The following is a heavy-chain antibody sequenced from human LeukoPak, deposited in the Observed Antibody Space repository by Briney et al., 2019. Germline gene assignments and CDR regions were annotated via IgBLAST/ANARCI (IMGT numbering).Heavy chain of an antibody. Sequence: TGGFLRLSCAASGFTFSSYSMNWVRQAPGKGLEWVSYISSSSTIYYADSVKGRFTISRDNAKNSLYLQMNSLRAEDTAVYYCARDYNSGYVEYFGYWGQGTLVTVSS. J-gene: IGHJ4*02. CDR2: ISSSSTI. CDR1: GFTFSSYS. CDR3: ARDYNSGYVEYFGY. D-gene: IGHD5-12*01. V-gene: IGHV3-48*01.